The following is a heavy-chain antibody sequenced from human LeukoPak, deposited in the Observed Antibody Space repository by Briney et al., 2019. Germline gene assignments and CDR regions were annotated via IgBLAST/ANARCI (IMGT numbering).Heavy chain of an antibody. CDR2: INPNSGGA. J-gene: IGHJ3*02. CDR3: ARDSPIVGTFYAFDI. CDR1: GYTFIGYY. Sequence: ASVKVSCKASGYTFIGYYLHWVRQAPGQGPEWMGHINPNSGGADYALKFQGRVTMTRDTSISTVYMELSRLRSDDTAVYYCARDSPIVGTFYAFDIWGQGTMVTVSP. V-gene: IGHV1-2*06. D-gene: IGHD1-26*01.